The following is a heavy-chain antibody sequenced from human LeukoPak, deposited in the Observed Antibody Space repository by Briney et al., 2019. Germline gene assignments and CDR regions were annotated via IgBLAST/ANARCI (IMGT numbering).Heavy chain of an antibody. CDR1: GYTFTGYY. V-gene: IGHV1-2*02. CDR3: ARGTMNLDY. Sequence: GASVKVSCKASGYTFTGYYIHWVRQAPGQGLEWMGWINPYSGDTAYAQKFQGRVTLTRDTSINTGYMELSRLNFDDTAVYYCARGTMNLDYWGQGTLLTVSS. J-gene: IGHJ4*02. D-gene: IGHD3-22*01. CDR2: INPYSGDT.